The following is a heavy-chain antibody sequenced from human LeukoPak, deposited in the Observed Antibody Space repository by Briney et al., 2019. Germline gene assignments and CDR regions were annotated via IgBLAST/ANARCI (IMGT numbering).Heavy chain of an antibody. CDR2: ITPYNGYT. V-gene: IGHV1-18*01. J-gene: IGHJ4*02. D-gene: IGHD2-15*01. CDR3: ATSVMVGADY. Sequence: ASVKVSCKASGYIFSSYGIKWVRQAPGQGLEWMGYITPYNGYTNYAQKFQGRVTITTDSSTRTAYMELRSLISDDTAVYYCATSVMVGADYWGQGTLVTVSS. CDR1: GYIFSSYG.